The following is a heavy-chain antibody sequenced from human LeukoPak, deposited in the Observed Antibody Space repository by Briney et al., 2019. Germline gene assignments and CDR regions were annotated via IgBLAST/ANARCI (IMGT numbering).Heavy chain of an antibody. CDR2: ISGSGSTI. V-gene: IGHV3-48*03. D-gene: IGHD5-18*01. Sequence: GGSLRLSCAASGFTFSNYEMNWVRQAPGKGLEWVSYISGSGSTIYYADSVKGRFTISRDNAKDSLYLQMNSLRAEDTAVYYCARVRSGYSHENYFDYWGQGTLVTVS. CDR3: ARVRSGYSHENYFDY. J-gene: IGHJ4*02. CDR1: GFTFSNYE.